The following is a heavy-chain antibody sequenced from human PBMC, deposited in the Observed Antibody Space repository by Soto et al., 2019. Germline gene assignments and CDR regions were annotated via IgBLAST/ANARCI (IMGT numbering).Heavy chain of an antibody. CDR3: ARFGLVTFDC. V-gene: IGHV3-21*01. CDR1: GFIFNTYS. Sequence: GGSLRLSCAASGFIFNTYSMDWVRQAPGKGLEWVASISPSGSYMYYGDSLKGRFTVSRDNAKNSLYLQMDSLRADDTAIYYCARFGLVTFDCWGKGTLVTVSS. CDR2: ISPSGSYM. J-gene: IGHJ4*02. D-gene: IGHD3-3*01.